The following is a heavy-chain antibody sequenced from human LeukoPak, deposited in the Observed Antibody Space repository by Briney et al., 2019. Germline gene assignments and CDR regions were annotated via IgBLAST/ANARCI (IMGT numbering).Heavy chain of an antibody. D-gene: IGHD5-18*01. CDR2: IYSGDST. V-gene: IGHV3-66*01. Sequence: QTGGSLRPSCAASGFTVSSNYMSWVRQAPGKGLEWVSVIYSGDSTYYADSVKGRFTISRDNSKNTLYLQMNSLRAEDTAVYYCARGFSYGYLYFDYWGQGTLVTVSS. CDR3: ARGFSYGYLYFDY. CDR1: GFTVSSNY. J-gene: IGHJ4*02.